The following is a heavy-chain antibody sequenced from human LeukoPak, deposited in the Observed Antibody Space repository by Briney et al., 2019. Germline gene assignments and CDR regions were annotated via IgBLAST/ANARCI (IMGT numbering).Heavy chain of an antibody. CDR2: INPNSGGT. CDR3: ARTTAMVQRDYFDY. J-gene: IGHJ4*02. V-gene: IGHV1-2*02. Sequence: ASVKVSCKASGYTFTGYYMHWVRQAPGQGLEWMGWINPNSGGTNYAQKFQGRVTMTRDTSISTAYMELSRLRSDDTAVYYCARTTAMVQRDYFDYWGQGTLVTVSS. CDR1: GYTFTGYY. D-gene: IGHD5-18*01.